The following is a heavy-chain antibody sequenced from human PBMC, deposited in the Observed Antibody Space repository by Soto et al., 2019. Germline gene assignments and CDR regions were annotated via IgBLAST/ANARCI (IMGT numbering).Heavy chain of an antibody. Sequence: RLSCAASGFTFSSYWMHWVRQAPGKGLVWVSRINSDGSSTSYADSVKGRFTISRDNAKNTLYLQMNSLRAEDTAVYYCASTPLSVYDYDPDVHFDYWGQGTLVTVSS. V-gene: IGHV3-74*01. CDR3: ASTPLSVYDYDPDVHFDY. J-gene: IGHJ4*02. D-gene: IGHD5-12*01. CDR1: GFTFSSYW. CDR2: INSDGSST.